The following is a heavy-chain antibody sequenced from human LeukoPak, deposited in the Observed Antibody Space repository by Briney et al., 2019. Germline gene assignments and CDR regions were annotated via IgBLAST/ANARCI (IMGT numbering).Heavy chain of an antibody. CDR2: INHSGST. CDR3: ARGRRARITMVRGAPDYYYYGMDV. Sequence: SETLSLTCAVYGGSFSGYYWSWIRQPPGKGLEWIGEINHSGSTNYNPSLKSRVTISVDTSKNQFSLKLSSVTAADTAVYYCARGRRARITMVRGAPDYYYYGMDVWGQGTTVTVSS. CDR1: GGSFSGYY. J-gene: IGHJ6*02. V-gene: IGHV4-34*01. D-gene: IGHD3-10*01.